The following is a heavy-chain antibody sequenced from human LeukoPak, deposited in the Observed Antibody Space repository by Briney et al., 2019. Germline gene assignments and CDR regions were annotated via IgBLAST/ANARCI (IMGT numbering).Heavy chain of an antibody. CDR1: GGSINDAS. J-gene: IGHJ4*02. V-gene: IGHV4-59*01. CDR3: ARTYPEINDRSSWYLPSYYFDY. D-gene: IGHD6-13*01. CDR2: IYHSGST. Sequence: PSETLSLTCTVSGGSINDASWNWIRKPPGQGLEWIGYIYHSGSTNYNPSLKSRVSISVDKSENQFSLKLSSVTAADTAVYYCARTYPEINDRSSWYLPSYYFDYWGQGTLVTVSS.